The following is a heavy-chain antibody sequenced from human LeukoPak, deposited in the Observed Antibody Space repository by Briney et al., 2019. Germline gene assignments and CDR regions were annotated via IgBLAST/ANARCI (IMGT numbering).Heavy chain of an antibody. J-gene: IGHJ4*02. CDR3: EIYTGYDSF. Sequence: ASVKVSCKASGYSFNSQGMNWVRQAPGQGLEWMGWMSPDSGYTGYAQTFQGRVTLTRNTSVSTAFMELSGLRSEDTAVYYCEIYTGYDSFWGQGTLVTVSS. D-gene: IGHD5-12*01. V-gene: IGHV1-8*02. CDR2: MSPDSGYT. CDR1: GYSFNSQG.